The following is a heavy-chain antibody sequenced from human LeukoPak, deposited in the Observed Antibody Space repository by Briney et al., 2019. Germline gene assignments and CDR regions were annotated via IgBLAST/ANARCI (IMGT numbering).Heavy chain of an antibody. CDR3: ARHRDYYDT. D-gene: IGHD3-22*01. CDR2: IYSSGSA. Sequence: SETLSLTCTVPGASINNNFWTWIPKPPGKGLEWIGYIYSSGSANYNPSPTSRIIISGDTSKSHIALNLTSVTAVDTGVYFCARHRDYYDTWGQGTLVTVSS. J-gene: IGHJ4*01. V-gene: IGHV4-59*08. CDR1: GASINNNF.